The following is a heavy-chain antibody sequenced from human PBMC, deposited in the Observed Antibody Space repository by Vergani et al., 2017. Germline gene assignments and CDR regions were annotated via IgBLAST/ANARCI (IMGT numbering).Heavy chain of an antibody. CDR3: ARYSSTWYLDDDY. Sequence: QVQLQESGPGLVKPSQTLSLTCTVSGGSISSGDYYWSWIRQPPGKGLEWIGYIYYSGSTYYNPSLKSRVTISVDTSKNQFSLKLSSGTAADTAMYYCARYSSTWYLDDDYWGQGTLVTVSS. J-gene: IGHJ4*02. CDR1: GGSISSGDYY. D-gene: IGHD6-13*01. CDR2: IYYSGST. V-gene: IGHV4-30-4*08.